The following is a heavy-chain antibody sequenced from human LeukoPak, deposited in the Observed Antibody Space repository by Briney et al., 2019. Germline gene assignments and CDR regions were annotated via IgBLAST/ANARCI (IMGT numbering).Heavy chain of an antibody. D-gene: IGHD3-9*01. J-gene: IGHJ6*03. CDR3: ARGDYDILTGDAAYYYYYYMDV. CDR2: IYTSEST. V-gene: IGHV4-61*02. CDR1: GGSISSGSYY. Sequence: SQTLSLTCTVSGGSISSGSYYWSWIRQPAGKGLEWIGRIYTSESTNYNPSLKSRVTISVDTSKNQFSLKLSSVTAADTAVYYCARGDYDILTGDAAYYYYYYMDVWGKGTTVTVSS.